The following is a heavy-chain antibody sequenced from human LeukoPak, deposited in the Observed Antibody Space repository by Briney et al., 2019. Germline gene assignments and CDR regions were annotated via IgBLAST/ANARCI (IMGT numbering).Heavy chain of an antibody. V-gene: IGHV1-8*01. D-gene: IGHD3-22*01. CDR2: MNPNSGNT. J-gene: IGHJ5*02. Sequence: ASVTVSCTASGYTFTSYDINWVRQATGQGLEWMGWMNPNSGNTGYAQKFQGRVTMTKNTSISTAYMELSSLRSEDTAVYYCARGPTYYYDSSGYSGSRFDPWGQGTLVTVSS. CDR3: ARGPTYYYDSSGYSGSRFDP. CDR1: GYTFTSYD.